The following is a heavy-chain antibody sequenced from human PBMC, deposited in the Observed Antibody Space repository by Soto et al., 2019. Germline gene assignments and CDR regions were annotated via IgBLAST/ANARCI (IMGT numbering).Heavy chain of an antibody. J-gene: IGHJ4*02. Sequence: SVKVSCKASGFTFTSSAFQWVRQARGQRLEWIGWIAVGSGYTNYAQRFQDRVTLTRDMPTATTYMELSRLTSEDTAIYYCAADATAWQQMVPSDYWGQGTLVTVPQ. CDR1: GFTFTSSA. D-gene: IGHD2-8*01. V-gene: IGHV1-58*01. CDR2: IAVGSGYT. CDR3: AADATAWQQMVPSDY.